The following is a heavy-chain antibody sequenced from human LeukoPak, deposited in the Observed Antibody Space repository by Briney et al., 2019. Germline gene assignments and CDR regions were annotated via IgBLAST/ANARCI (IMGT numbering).Heavy chain of an antibody. CDR3: ARVLNDILTGYSYHDAFDI. J-gene: IGHJ3*02. CDR1: GFTFSSYG. Sequence: GRSLRLSCAASGFTFSSYGMHWVRQAPGKGLEWVAVIWYDGSNKYYADSVKGRFTISRDNSKNTLYLQMNSLRAEDTAVYYCARVLNDILTGYSYHDAFDIWGQGTMVTVSS. D-gene: IGHD3-9*01. V-gene: IGHV3-33*01. CDR2: IWYDGSNK.